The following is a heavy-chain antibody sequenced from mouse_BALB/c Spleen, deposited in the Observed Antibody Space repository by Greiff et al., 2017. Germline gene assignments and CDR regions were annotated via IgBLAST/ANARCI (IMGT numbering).Heavy chain of an antibody. V-gene: IGHV5-15*02. J-gene: IGHJ4*01. D-gene: IGHD2-3*01. CDR1: GFTFSDYG. CDR3: ARGRDGYHYYDMDY. Sequence: EVKLVESGGGLVQPGGSRKLSCAASGFTFSDYGMAWVRQAPGKGPEWVAFISNLAYSIYYADTVTGRFTISRENAKNTLYLEMSSLRSEDTAMYYCARGRDGYHYYDMDYWGQGTSVTVSS. CDR2: ISNLAYSI.